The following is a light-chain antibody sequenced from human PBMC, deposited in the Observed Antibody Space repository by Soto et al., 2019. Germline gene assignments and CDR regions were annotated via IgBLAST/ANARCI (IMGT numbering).Light chain of an antibody. CDR3: GLFTSSATWV. CDR1: SSDVGDYEH. Sequence: QSALTQPPSVSGSPGQSVTISCTVTSSDVGDYEHVSWYQLAPGTAPKLLISDVINRPSGVPDRFSGSKSGNTPSLTISGIQAEDEADYYCGLFTSSATWVFGGGTKLTVL. V-gene: IGLV2-18*01. J-gene: IGLJ3*02. CDR2: DVI.